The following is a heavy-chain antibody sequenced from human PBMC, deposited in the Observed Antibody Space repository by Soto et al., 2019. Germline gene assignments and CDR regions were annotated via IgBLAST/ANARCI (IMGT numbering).Heavy chain of an antibody. CDR2: INHSGST. CDR3: ARRIFGVVSDKDYFDY. D-gene: IGHD3-3*02. V-gene: IGHV4-34*01. CDR1: GGSFSGYY. Sequence: QVQLQQWGAGLLKPSETLSLTCAVYGGSFSGYYWSWIRQPPGKGLEWIGEINHSGSTNYNPSLKSRVTISVDTSKTQFSLKLSSVTAADTAVYYCARRIFGVVSDKDYFDYWGQGTLVTVSS. J-gene: IGHJ4*02.